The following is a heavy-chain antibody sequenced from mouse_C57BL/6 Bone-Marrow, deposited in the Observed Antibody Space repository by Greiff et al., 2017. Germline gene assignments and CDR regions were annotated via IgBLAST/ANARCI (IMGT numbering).Heavy chain of an antibody. Sequence: VQLQQSGAELVRPGTSVKVSCTASGYAFTNYLIEWVKQRPGQGLEWIGVINPGGGGTNYNEKVKGKATLTASNSSSTAYMQLSSLTSEDSAVYFCARVGVYYRRDYWGQGTTLTVSS. D-gene: IGHD2-14*01. V-gene: IGHV1-54*01. CDR1: GYAFTNYL. CDR3: ARVGVYYRRDY. CDR2: INPGGGGT. J-gene: IGHJ2*01.